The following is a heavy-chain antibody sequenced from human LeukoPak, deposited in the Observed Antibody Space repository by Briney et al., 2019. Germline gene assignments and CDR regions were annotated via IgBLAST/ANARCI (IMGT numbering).Heavy chain of an antibody. CDR1: GGSISSYY. CDR2: IYTSGST. D-gene: IGHD1-26*01. Sequence: KPSETLSLTCTVSGGSISSYYWSWIRQPAGKGLEWIGRIYTSGSTNYNPSLKSRVTMSVDTSKNQFSLKLSSVTAADTAVYYCARGPYRRNQKYYYYYMDVWGKGTTVTVSS. V-gene: IGHV4-4*07. J-gene: IGHJ6*03. CDR3: ARGPYRRNQKYYYYYMDV.